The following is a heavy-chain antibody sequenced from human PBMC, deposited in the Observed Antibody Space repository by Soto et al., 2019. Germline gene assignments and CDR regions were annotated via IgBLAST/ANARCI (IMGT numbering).Heavy chain of an antibody. Sequence: PGESLKISCKASGYIFTLYWIGWVRQMPGKGLEWMGIIYPGDSDTRHSPSFQGQVTISADKSISTASLQWSSLKASDTAVYYCARQSPTPGYYYFSYGMDVWGQGTTVTVSS. CDR1: GYIFTLYW. V-gene: IGHV5-51*01. CDR2: IYPGDSDT. CDR3: ARQSPTPGYYYFSYGMDV. D-gene: IGHD4-17*01. J-gene: IGHJ6*02.